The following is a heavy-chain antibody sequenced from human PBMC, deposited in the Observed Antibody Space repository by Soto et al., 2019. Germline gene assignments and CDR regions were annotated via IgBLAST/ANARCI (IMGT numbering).Heavy chain of an antibody. D-gene: IGHD3-10*01. CDR2: IWSDGSNQ. J-gene: IGHJ6*01. Sequence: QVQLVESGGGVVQPERSLRLSCASSGFTFSSYGMHWVRQAPGKGLEWVAGIWSDGSNQYYADSVKGRFTISRDNFKNILYLQMNSLRADDTAVYYCVREPLPTRCDYYGMDVWGQGTTVTVSS. CDR3: VREPLPTRCDYYGMDV. V-gene: IGHV3-33*01. CDR1: GFTFSSYG.